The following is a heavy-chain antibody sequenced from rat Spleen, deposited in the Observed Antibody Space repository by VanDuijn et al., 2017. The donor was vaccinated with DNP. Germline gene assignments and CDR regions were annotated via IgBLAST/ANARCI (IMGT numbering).Heavy chain of an antibody. CDR1: GFIFSDSY. J-gene: IGHJ2*01. Sequence: EVHLVESGGGLVQPGRSLKLSCAASGFIFSDSYMAWVRQAPTKGLDLVAYIRYDGGSTYYGDSVKGRFTISRDNAKSTLYLQMNSLRSEDTATYYCARWTTGQYFDYWGQGVMVTVSS. CDR2: IRYDGGST. CDR3: ARWTTGQYFDY. V-gene: IGHV5-22*01. D-gene: IGHD1-11*01.